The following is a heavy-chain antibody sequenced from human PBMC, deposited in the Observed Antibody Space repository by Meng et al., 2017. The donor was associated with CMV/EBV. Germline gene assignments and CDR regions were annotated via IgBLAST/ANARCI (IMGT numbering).Heavy chain of an antibody. D-gene: IGHD4-23*01. CDR1: GGSFSGYY. Sequence: QLRLQQWGAGLLQPSETLALTCAVYGGSFSGYYWSWIRQPPGKGLEWIGEINHSGSTNYNPSLKSRVTISVDTSKNQFSLKLSSVTAADTAVYYCARGPYGGWGQGTLVTVSS. CDR2: INHSGST. CDR3: ARGPYGG. V-gene: IGHV4-34*01. J-gene: IGHJ4*02.